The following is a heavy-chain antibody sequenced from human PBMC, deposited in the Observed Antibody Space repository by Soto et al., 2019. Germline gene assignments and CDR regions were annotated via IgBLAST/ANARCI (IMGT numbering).Heavy chain of an antibody. J-gene: IGHJ6*02. Sequence: PGESLKISCKGSGDSFTSYWISWARQMPGKGLVWMGRIDPSAPYTNYSPSFQGHVTISADKSISTAYLQGSSLKASDTAMYYCAILVIAARDYGMDFWCQRTNGTLFS. V-gene: IGHV5-10-1*01. CDR1: GDSFTSYW. CDR3: AILVIAARDYGMDF. D-gene: IGHD6-6*01. CDR2: IDPSAPYT.